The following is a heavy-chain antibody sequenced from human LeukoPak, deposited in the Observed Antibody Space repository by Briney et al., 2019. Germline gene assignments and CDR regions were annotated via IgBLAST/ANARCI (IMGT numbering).Heavy chain of an antibody. CDR1: GYTFTSYG. CDR2: ISAYNGNT. D-gene: IGHD4-17*01. V-gene: IGHV1-18*01. CDR3: ARATVTTYADYFDY. J-gene: IGHJ4*02. Sequence: ASVKVSCKASGYTFTSYGISWVRQAPGQGLEWMGWISAYNGNTNYAQKRQGRVTMTTDTSTSTAYMELRSLRSDDTAVYYCARATVTTYADYFDYWGQGTLVTVSS.